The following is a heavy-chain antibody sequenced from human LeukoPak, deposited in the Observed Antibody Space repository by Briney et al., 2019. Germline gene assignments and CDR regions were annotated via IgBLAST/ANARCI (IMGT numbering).Heavy chain of an antibody. CDR1: GGTFSSYA. J-gene: IGHJ4*02. V-gene: IGHV1-69*05. CDR3: ARDIRNYYYDSSGYYFY. Sequence: SVKVSCKASGGTFSSYAISWVRQAPGQGLEWMGGIIPIFGTANYAQKLQGRVTMTTDTSTSTAYMELRSLRSDDTAVYYCARDIRNYYYDSSGYYFYWGQGTLVTVSS. CDR2: IIPIFGTA. D-gene: IGHD3-22*01.